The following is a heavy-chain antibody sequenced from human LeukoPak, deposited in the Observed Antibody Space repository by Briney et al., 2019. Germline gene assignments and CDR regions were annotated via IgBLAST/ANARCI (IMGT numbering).Heavy chain of an antibody. Sequence: SVKVSCKASGYTFTGYYMHWVRQAPGQGLEWMGRIIPILGIANYAQKFQGRVTITADKSTSTAYMELSSLRSEDTAVYYCAGRSLYSSSWYAGDYWGQGALVTVSS. J-gene: IGHJ4*02. CDR2: IIPILGIA. D-gene: IGHD6-13*01. V-gene: IGHV1-69*02. CDR3: AGRSLYSSSWYAGDY. CDR1: GYTFTGYY.